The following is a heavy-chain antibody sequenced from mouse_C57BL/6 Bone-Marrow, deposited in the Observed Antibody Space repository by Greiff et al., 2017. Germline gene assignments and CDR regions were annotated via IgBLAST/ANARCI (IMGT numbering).Heavy chain of an antibody. CDR1: GFSFTSYG. V-gene: IGHV2-2*01. CDR2: IWSGGST. Sequence: VQRVESGPGLVQPSQSLSITCTVSGFSFTSYGVHWVRQSPGKGLEWLGVIWSGGSTDYNAAFISSLSISKDNSKSQGFFKMNSLQADDTAIYYCSRKMITTDYAIDYWGQGTSVTVSS. J-gene: IGHJ4*01. D-gene: IGHD2-4*01. CDR3: SRKMITTDYAIDY.